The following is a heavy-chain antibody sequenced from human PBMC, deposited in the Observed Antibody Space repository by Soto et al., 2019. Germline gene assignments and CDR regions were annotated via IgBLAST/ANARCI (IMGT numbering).Heavy chain of an antibody. V-gene: IGHV3-15*07. Sequence: GSLRLSCAASGFTFINAWMNWVRQAPGKGLEWVGRIKSKTDGGTTDYAAPVKGRFTISRDDSKNTLYLQMNSLKTEDTAVYYCTVADGIMFFSYYYYGMDVWCQGITVYVS. CDR1: GFTFINAW. CDR2: IKSKTDGGTT. D-gene: IGHD3-3*01. CDR3: TVADGIMFFSYYYYGMDV. J-gene: IGHJ6*02.